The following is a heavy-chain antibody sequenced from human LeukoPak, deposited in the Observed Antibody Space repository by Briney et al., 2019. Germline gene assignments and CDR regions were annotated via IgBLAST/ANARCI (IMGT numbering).Heavy chain of an antibody. CDR3: ARAVGRSGPDAFDV. D-gene: IGHD3-3*01. CDR1: GYIFTDYL. Sequence: ASVKVSCKASGYIFTDYLIHWVRQAPGQGPEWVGWIHPNSGGTNYAPKFQGRVAMTRDTSFTTAYMDVSSLRSDDTAVYYCARAVGRSGPDAFDVWGQGTMVTVSS. CDR2: IHPNSGGT. V-gene: IGHV1-2*02. J-gene: IGHJ3*01.